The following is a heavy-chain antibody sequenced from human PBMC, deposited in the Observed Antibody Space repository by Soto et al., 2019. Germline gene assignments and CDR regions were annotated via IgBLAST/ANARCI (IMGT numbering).Heavy chain of an antibody. CDR2: ISYDGSNK. D-gene: IGHD2-2*01. V-gene: IGHV3-30*18. CDR1: GFTFSSYG. CDR3: AKDLGVVPAAMSQYFQH. Sequence: GGSLRLSCAASGFTFSSYGMHWVRQAPGKGLEWVAVISYDGSNKYYADSVKGRFTISRDNSKNTLYLQMNSLRAEDTAVYYCAKDLGVVPAAMSQYFQHWGQGTLVTVSS. J-gene: IGHJ1*01.